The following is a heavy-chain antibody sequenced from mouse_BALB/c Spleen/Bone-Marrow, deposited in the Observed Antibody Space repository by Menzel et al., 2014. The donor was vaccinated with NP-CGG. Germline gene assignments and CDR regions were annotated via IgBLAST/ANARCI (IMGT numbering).Heavy chain of an antibody. V-gene: IGHV1-4*02. CDR3: AGEDIITAYFDY. CDR1: GYTFTSYT. CDR2: IDPSNTYT. Sequence: QVQLKESTAELARPGASVKMSCKASGYTFTSYTMQWVKQRPGQGLEWIGYIDPSNTYTDYNQKFRDKTTLTADKSSSTAYMQLTSLTSEDSVVYYCAGEDIITAYFDYWGQGTTLTVSS. J-gene: IGHJ2*01. D-gene: IGHD1-1*01.